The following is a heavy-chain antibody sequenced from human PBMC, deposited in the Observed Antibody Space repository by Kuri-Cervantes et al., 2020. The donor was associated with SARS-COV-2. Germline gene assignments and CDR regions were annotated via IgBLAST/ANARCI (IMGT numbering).Heavy chain of an antibody. CDR3: ARGGVATPYYAMDV. CDR1: GGTFRNYG. Sequence: SVKVSCKASGGTFRNYGFSWVRQAPGQRLEWMGGIIPIFGPANYAPRFQGRATITADQSTNIAYVELNSLTSEDTAVYYCARGGVATPYYAMDVWGRGTTVTVSS. V-gene: IGHV1-69*13. D-gene: IGHD2-21*01. CDR2: IIPIFGPA. J-gene: IGHJ6*02.